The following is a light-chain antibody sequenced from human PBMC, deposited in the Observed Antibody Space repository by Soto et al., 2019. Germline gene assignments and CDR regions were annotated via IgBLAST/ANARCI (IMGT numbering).Light chain of an antibody. CDR3: LQHNSYPYT. V-gene: IGKV1-17*03. J-gene: IGKJ2*01. CDR1: QGITTF. Sequence: DIQMTQSPSAVSASVGDTVTVTCRASQGITTFLAWFRQRPGKVPERLIYGASSLQSGVPSRFSGRGSGTEFTLTISSLQPEDFGTCYCLQHNSYPYTFGPGTKVEIK. CDR2: GAS.